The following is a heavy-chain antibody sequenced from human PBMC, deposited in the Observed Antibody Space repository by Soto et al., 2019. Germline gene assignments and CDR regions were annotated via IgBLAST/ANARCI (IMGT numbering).Heavy chain of an antibody. CDR2: IIPIFGTA. J-gene: IGHJ5*02. CDR1: RGTFSSYA. V-gene: IGHV1-69*13. D-gene: IGHD3-22*01. CDR3: ARDSTVVITIPANWFDP. Sequence: GASVKVSCKASRGTFSSYAIISVRQAPGQGLEWIGGIIPIFGTANYAQKFQGGVTITADESASTAYMELSSLGSEDTAVYYCARDSTVVITIPANWFDPWGQGTLVTVSS.